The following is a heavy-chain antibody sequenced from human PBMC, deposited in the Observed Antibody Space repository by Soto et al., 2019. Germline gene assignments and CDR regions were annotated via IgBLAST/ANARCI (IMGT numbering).Heavy chain of an antibody. Sequence: GGSLRLSCAASGFTFSSYDIHWVRQAPGKGLEWVAVISYDGSNKNYADSVKGRFTTSRDNSKNTLYPQVNNVRAEDTAVYYCARDQAYSIFDYWGQGSLVTVSS. CDR1: GFTFSSYD. D-gene: IGHD1-26*01. J-gene: IGHJ4*02. CDR2: ISYDGSNK. CDR3: ARDQAYSIFDY. V-gene: IGHV3-30*03.